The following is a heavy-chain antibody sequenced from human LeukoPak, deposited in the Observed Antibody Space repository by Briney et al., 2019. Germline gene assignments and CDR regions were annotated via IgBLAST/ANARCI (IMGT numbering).Heavy chain of an antibody. CDR3: ARTSKGGNWYNWFDP. Sequence: ASVKVSCKASGGTFSSYAISWVRQAPGQGLEWMGGIIPIFGTANYAQKFQGRVTITADKSTSTAYMELSSLRSEDTAVYYCARTSKGGNWYNWFDPWGQGTLVTVSS. D-gene: IGHD4-23*01. J-gene: IGHJ5*02. CDR2: IIPIFGTA. V-gene: IGHV1-69*06. CDR1: GGTFSSYA.